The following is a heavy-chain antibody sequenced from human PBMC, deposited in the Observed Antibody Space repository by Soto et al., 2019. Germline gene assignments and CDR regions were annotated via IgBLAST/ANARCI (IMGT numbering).Heavy chain of an antibody. V-gene: IGHV1-18*01. CDR1: GYTFINYG. CDR3: ARRFGAPSSAAGFDL. CDR2: VSPYNGKT. D-gene: IGHD2-15*01. Sequence: ASVKVSCKASGYTFINYGIHWVRQAPGQGLEWMGWVSPYNGKTRYTQKLQGRITMAADTSMGTAYMELRSLRSDDTALYYCARRFGAPSSAAGFDLWGQGTLVTVSS. J-gene: IGHJ5*02.